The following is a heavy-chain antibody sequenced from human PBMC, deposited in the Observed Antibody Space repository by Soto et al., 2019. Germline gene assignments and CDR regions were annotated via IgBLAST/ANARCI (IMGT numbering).Heavy chain of an antibody. J-gene: IGHJ4*02. V-gene: IGHV4-34*01. Sequence: QVQLQQWGAGLLKPSETLSLTCAVYGGSFSGYYWSWIRQPPGKGLEWIGEINHSGSTNYNPSRKSRVTISVDTSKNQFSLKLSSVTAADTAVYYCARGYCSSTSCLYYFDYWGQGTLVTVSS. CDR3: ARGYCSSTSCLYYFDY. CDR1: GGSFSGYY. CDR2: INHSGST. D-gene: IGHD2-2*01.